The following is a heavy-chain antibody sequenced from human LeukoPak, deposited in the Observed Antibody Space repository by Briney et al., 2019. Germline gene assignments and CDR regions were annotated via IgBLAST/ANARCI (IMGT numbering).Heavy chain of an antibody. J-gene: IGHJ4*02. CDR2: IIPIFGTA. V-gene: IGHV1-69*13. Sequence: LVKVSCKASGGTFSSYAISWVRQAPGQGLEWMGGIIPIFGTANYAQKFQGRVTITADESTSTAYMELSSLRSEDTAVYYCARVDDHYYGSGSYDYWGQGTLVTVSS. CDR3: ARVDDHYYGSGSYDY. D-gene: IGHD3-10*01. CDR1: GGTFSSYA.